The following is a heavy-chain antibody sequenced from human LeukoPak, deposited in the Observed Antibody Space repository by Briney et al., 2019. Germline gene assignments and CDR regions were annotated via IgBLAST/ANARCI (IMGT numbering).Heavy chain of an antibody. CDR1: GYTFTSYY. Sequence: ASVKVSCKASGYTFTSYYMHWVRQAPGQGLEWMGIINPSGGSTSYAQKFQGRVTMTRDTSTSTVYMELSSLRSEDTAVYYCARDTGEAAANPLDYYGSGMPDYWGQGTPVTVSS. J-gene: IGHJ4*02. CDR3: ARDTGEAAANPLDYYGSGMPDY. V-gene: IGHV1-46*01. D-gene: IGHD3-10*01. CDR2: INPSGGST.